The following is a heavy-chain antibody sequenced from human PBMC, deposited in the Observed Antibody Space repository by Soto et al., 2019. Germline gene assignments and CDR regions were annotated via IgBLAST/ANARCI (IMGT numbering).Heavy chain of an antibody. D-gene: IGHD3-10*01. CDR1: GFTVSSNY. CDR2: IYSGGST. CDR3: ARGAFMVRGVITPEDYYMDV. V-gene: IGHV3-53*04. J-gene: IGHJ6*03. Sequence: EVQLVESGGGLVQPGGSLRLSCAASGFTVSSNYMSWVRQAPGKGLEWVSVIYSGGSTYYADSVKGRFTISRHNSKNTLYLQMNSLRAEDTAVYYCARGAFMVRGVITPEDYYMDVWGKGTTVTVSS.